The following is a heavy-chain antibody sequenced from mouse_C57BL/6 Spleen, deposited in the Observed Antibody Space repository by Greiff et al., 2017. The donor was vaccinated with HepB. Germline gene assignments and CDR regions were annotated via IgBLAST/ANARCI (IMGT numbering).Heavy chain of an antibody. CDR2: IHPNSGST. J-gene: IGHJ4*01. Sequence: QVQLQQPGAELVKPGASVKLSCKASGYTFTSYWMHWVKQRPGQGLEWIGMIHPNSGSTNYNEKFKSKATLTVDKSSSTAYMQLSSLTSEDSAVYYCARSEEDLLGMDYWGQGTSVTVSS. CDR1: GYTFTSYW. D-gene: IGHD2-1*01. CDR3: ARSEEDLLGMDY. V-gene: IGHV1-64*01.